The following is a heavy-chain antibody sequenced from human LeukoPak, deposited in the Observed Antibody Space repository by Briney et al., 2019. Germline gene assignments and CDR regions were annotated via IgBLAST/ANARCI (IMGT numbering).Heavy chain of an antibody. CDR3: ARYYYGSGSFFFDY. CDR2: INHSGST. V-gene: IGHV4-34*01. CDR1: GGSFSGYY. J-gene: IGHJ4*02. Sequence: SETLSLTCAVYGGSFSGYYWSWIRQPPGKGLEWIGEINHSGSTNYNPSLKSRVTISVDASKNQFSLKLSSVTAADTAVYYCARYYYGSGSFFFDYWGQGTLVTVSS. D-gene: IGHD3-10*01.